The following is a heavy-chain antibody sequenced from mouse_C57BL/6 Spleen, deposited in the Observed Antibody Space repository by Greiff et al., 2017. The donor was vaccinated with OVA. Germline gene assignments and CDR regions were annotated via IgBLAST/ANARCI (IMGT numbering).Heavy chain of an antibody. CDR3: ARGYWTFDV. Sequence: QVQLKQPGAELVKPGASVKMSCKASGYTFTSYWINWVKQRPGQGLEWIGDIYPGSGSTNYNEKFKSKATLTVYTSSSTAYLQLRNLTSDASSVYYCARGYWTFDVWGTVTTVTVSS. D-gene: IGHD1-2*01. J-gene: IGHJ1*03. CDR2: IYPGSGST. V-gene: IGHV1-55*01. CDR1: GYTFTSYW.